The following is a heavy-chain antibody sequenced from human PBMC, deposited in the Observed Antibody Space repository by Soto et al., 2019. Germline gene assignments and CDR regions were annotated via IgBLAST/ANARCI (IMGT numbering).Heavy chain of an antibody. CDR2: IIPIFGTA. CDR1: RGTFSSYA. D-gene: IGHD2-15*01. J-gene: IGHJ2*01. V-gene: IGHV1-69*12. Sequence: QVQLVQSGAEVKKPGSSMKVSCKASRGTFSSYAISWVRQAPGQGLEWMGGIIPIFGTANYAQKFQGRVTITADDSTSTAYMEMSSLRSEDTAVYYCAREQCSGGSCYLGYFDLWGRGTLVTVSS. CDR3: AREQCSGGSCYLGYFDL.